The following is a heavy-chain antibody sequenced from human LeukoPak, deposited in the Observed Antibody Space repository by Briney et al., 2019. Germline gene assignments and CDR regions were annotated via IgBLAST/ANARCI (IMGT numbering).Heavy chain of an antibody. CDR3: ARELSSGWGPYYYYYMDV. CDR1: GYTFTSYD. J-gene: IGHJ6*03. V-gene: IGHV1-8*01. Sequence: ASVKVSCKASGYTFTSYDINWVRQATGQGLEWMGWMNPNSGNTGYAQKFQGRVTMTRNTSISTAYMELSSLRSEDTAVYYCARELSSGWGPYYYYYMDVWGKGTTVTVSS. CDR2: MNPNSGNT. D-gene: IGHD6-19*01.